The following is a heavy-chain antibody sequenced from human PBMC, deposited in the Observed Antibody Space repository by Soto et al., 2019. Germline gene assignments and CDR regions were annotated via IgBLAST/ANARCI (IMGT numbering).Heavy chain of an antibody. CDR3: ARSLGGYSNYFLVY. Sequence: ASVKVSCKAFGYTFTSYGISWVRQAPGQGLEWMGWINPSGGSTSYAQKFQGRVTMTRDTSTSTVYMELSSLRSEDTAVYYCARSLGGYSNYFLVYWGQGTLVTVSS. CDR2: INPSGGST. D-gene: IGHD4-4*01. J-gene: IGHJ4*02. V-gene: IGHV1-46*01. CDR1: GYTFTSYG.